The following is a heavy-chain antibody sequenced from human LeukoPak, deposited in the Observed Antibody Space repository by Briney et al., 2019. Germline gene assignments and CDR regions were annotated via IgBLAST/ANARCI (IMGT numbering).Heavy chain of an antibody. J-gene: IGHJ4*02. Sequence: GGSLRLSCAASGFTFSSYGMSWVRQAPGKGLEWVSAISGSGGSTYYADSVKGRFTISRDNSKNTLYLQMNSLRAEDTAVYYCAKECGQTYYDILTGYYMCSGQDYWGQGTLVTVSS. V-gene: IGHV3-23*01. CDR3: AKECGQTYYDILTGYYMCSGQDY. D-gene: IGHD3-9*01. CDR2: ISGSGGST. CDR1: GFTFSSYG.